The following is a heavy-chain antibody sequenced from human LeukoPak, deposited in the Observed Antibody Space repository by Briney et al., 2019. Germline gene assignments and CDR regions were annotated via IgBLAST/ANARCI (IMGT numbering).Heavy chain of an antibody. V-gene: IGHV4-4*07. CDR1: GGSINNYY. D-gene: IGHD3-22*01. CDR3: ARSNHYYDSSGYLVY. J-gene: IGHJ4*02. CDR2: IYTGGSA. Sequence: SETLSLTCTVSGGSINNYYWSWIRQPAGKGLEWIGRIYTGGSASYNPSLKSRVTMSVDTSKNQFSLKLTSVTAADTAVYYCARSNHYYDSSGYLVYWGQGTLVTVSS.